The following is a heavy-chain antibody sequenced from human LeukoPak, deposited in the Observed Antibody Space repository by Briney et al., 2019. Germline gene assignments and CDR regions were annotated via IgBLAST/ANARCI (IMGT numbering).Heavy chain of an antibody. Sequence: GGSLRLSCTASGFTFGDYAMSWVRQAPGKGLEWVGFIRSKAYGGTTEYAASVKGRFTISRDDSKSIAYLQMNSLKTEDTAVYYCTRDLGHIVVVTPDYWGQGTLVTVSS. CDR1: GFTFGDYA. CDR3: TRDLGHIVVVTPDY. CDR2: IRSKAYGGTT. D-gene: IGHD2-21*02. V-gene: IGHV3-49*04. J-gene: IGHJ4*02.